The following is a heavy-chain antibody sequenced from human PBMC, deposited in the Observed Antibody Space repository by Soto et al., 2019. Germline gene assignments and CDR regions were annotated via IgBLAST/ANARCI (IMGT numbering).Heavy chain of an antibody. D-gene: IGHD6-6*01. CDR2: TYYRSRWYS. CDR1: GDIVSSNSAA. CDR3: ARVESIDSDPFDP. Sequence: PSQTLSLTCAISGDIVSSNSAAWNWVRQSPSGGLEWLGRTYYRSRWYSDYALSVKSRITINPDTSKNQFFLQLNSVTPEDTAVYYCARVESIDSDPFDPWGPGTLVTVSS. V-gene: IGHV6-1*01. J-gene: IGHJ5*02.